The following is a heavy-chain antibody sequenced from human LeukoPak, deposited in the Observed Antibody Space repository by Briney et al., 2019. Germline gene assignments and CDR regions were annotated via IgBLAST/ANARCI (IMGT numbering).Heavy chain of an antibody. D-gene: IGHD3-22*01. CDR3: ARENYYDSSGYYTPSKLDWYFDL. CDR1: GFTVSSNY. Sequence: GGSLRLSCAASGFTVSSNYMSWVRQAPGKGPEWVSVVYSGGSTYYADSVKGRFTISRDNSKNTLYLQMNSLRAEDTAVYYCARENYYDSSGYYTPSKLDWYFDLWGRGTLVTVSS. V-gene: IGHV3-53*01. J-gene: IGHJ2*01. CDR2: VYSGGST.